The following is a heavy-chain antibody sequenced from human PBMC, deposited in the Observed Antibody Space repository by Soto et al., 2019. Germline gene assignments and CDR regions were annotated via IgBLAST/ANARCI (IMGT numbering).Heavy chain of an antibody. Sequence: PGGSLRLPCTASGFIFADYAISWVRQAPGKGLEGVGFIRSKAYGGTTEYAASVKGRFTISRDDSKSIAYLQMNSLKTEDTAVYYCTCDRRGEGVFLSGWMGSFDFWGQGTLVTVSS. CDR2: IRSKAYGGTT. CDR1: GFIFADYA. D-gene: IGHD6-19*01. CDR3: TCDRRGEGVFLSGWMGSFDF. J-gene: IGHJ4*02. V-gene: IGHV3-49*04.